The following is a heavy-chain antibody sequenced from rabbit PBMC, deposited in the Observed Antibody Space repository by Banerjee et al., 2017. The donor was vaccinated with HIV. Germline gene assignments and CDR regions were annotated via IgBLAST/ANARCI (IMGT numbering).Heavy chain of an antibody. CDR3: ARDLAGVIGWNFNL. CDR2: IYVGDGNT. J-gene: IGHJ4*01. CDR1: GFTLSSYW. D-gene: IGHD4-1*01. V-gene: IGHV1S45*01. Sequence: QEQLVESGGGLVQPEGSLTLTCKASGFTLSSYWMWWVRQAPGKGLEWIASIYVGDGNTDYASWAKGRFTISKTSSTTVTLQMTSLTAADTATYLCARDLAGVIGWNFNLWGPGTLVTVS.